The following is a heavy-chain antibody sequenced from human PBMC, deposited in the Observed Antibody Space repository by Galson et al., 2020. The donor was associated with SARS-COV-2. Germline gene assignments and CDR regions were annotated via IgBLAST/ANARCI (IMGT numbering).Heavy chain of an antibody. CDR2: IYNSGTT. V-gene: IGHV4-59*01. J-gene: IGHJ4*02. Sequence: SETLSLTCTVSGGSISNYYWTWIRQPPGKGLEWIANIYNSGTTNYNPSLVSRVTISQNMSKKQFSLKLNSVTAADTAVYYCARLGRAAAGTTVLDYWGQGTLVTVSS. CDR1: GGSISNYY. D-gene: IGHD6-13*01. CDR3: ARLGRAAAGTTVLDY.